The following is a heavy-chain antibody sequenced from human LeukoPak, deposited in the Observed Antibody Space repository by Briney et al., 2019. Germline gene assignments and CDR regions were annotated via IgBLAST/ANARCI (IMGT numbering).Heavy chain of an antibody. Sequence: GGSLRLSCAASGFTFSSYSMNWVRQAPGKGLEWVSSISSSSSYIYYADSVKGRFTISRDNAKNSLYLQMNSLRAEDTAVYYCAREPDLKYSSSSTYFDYWGQGTLVTVFS. CDR1: GFTFSSYS. D-gene: IGHD6-6*01. CDR2: ISSSSSYI. V-gene: IGHV3-21*01. CDR3: AREPDLKYSSSSTYFDY. J-gene: IGHJ4*02.